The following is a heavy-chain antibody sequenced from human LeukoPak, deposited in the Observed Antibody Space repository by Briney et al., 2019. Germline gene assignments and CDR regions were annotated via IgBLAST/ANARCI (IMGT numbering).Heavy chain of an antibody. J-gene: IGHJ4*02. CDR1: GFTFSSYS. CDR2: ISSSSSYI. V-gene: IGHV3-21*01. Sequence: GGSLRLSCAASGFTFSSYSMNWVRQAPGKGLEWVSSISSSSSYIYYADSVKGRLTISRDNAKNSLYLQMNSLRAEDTAVYYCARAPGVYCSSTSCLYYFDYWGQGTLVTVSS. D-gene: IGHD2-2*01. CDR3: ARAPGVYCSSTSCLYYFDY.